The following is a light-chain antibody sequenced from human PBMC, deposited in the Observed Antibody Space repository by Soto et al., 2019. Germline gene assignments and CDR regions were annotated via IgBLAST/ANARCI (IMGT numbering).Light chain of an antibody. V-gene: IGLV2-14*01. Sequence: QSVLTQPASVSGPPGQSITISCTGTSSDVGGYNYVSWYQQHPGKAPKLIIYNVSNRPSGVSNRFSGSKSGNTASLTISGLQAEDEGHYYCSSFTSSNTVLFGGGTKLTVL. J-gene: IGLJ2*01. CDR3: SSFTSSNTVL. CDR2: NVS. CDR1: SSDVGGYNY.